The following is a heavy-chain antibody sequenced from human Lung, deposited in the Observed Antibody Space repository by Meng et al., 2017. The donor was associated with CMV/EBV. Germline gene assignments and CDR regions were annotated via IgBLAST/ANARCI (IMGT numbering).Heavy chain of an antibody. V-gene: IGHV4-34*01. Sequence: ETLSLTXGIYGGSLSGYYWSWIRQTPGKGLEWIGEIRHSGDTTNYNPSLKSRVTISIDTSKKQFSLKLSAVTAADTAVYYCARQYSSAYYSDYWGQGTLVTVSS. D-gene: IGHD6-6*01. CDR1: GGSLSGYY. J-gene: IGHJ4*02. CDR2: IRHSGDTT. CDR3: ARQYSSAYYSDY.